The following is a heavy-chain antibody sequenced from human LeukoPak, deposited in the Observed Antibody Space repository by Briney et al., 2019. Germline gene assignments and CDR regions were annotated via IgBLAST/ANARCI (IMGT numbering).Heavy chain of an antibody. CDR2: FSAGAGRT. CDR1: GFTFSSYA. D-gene: IGHD3-10*01. J-gene: IGHJ4*02. Sequence: GGSLRLSCAASGFTFSSYAMSWVRQAPGKGLEWVSAFSAGAGRTYYADTVKGRFTISRDNSRNTLYLQMNSLRAEDTAVYYCAKANYYGSGSYSGIDYWGQGTLVTVSS. CDR3: AKANYYGSGSYSGIDY. V-gene: IGHV3-23*01.